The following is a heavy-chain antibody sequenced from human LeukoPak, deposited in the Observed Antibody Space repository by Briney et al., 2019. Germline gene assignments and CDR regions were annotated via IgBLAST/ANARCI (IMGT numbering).Heavy chain of an antibody. D-gene: IGHD4-17*01. CDR2: FDPEDGET. V-gene: IGHV1-24*01. J-gene: IGHJ4*02. Sequence: ASVKVSCKVSGYTLTELSMHWVRQAPGKGLEWMGGFDPEDGETIYAQKFQGRVTMTEDTSTDTAYMELSSLRSEDTAVYYCARDLTVTHTTLNIDYWGQGTLVTVSS. CDR3: ARDLTVTHTTLNIDY. CDR1: GYTLTELS.